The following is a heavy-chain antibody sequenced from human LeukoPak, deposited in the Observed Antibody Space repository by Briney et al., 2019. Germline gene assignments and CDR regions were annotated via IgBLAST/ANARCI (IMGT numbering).Heavy chain of an antibody. Sequence: PSETLSLTCTVSGGSISSYYWSWIRQPPGKGLEWIGYIYDSGSTYYNPSLKSRVTISVDTSKNQFSLKLSSVTAADTAVYYCARKVVYGGNSRHFDYWGQGTLVTVSS. J-gene: IGHJ4*02. D-gene: IGHD4-23*01. CDR2: IYDSGST. CDR1: GGSISSYY. V-gene: IGHV4-59*12. CDR3: ARKVVYGGNSRHFDY.